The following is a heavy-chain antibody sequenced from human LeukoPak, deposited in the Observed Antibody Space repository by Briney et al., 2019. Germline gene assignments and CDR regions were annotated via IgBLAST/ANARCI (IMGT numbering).Heavy chain of an antibody. CDR3: ASDGIAGTLFDY. V-gene: IGHV4-59*08. CDR2: IYYSGST. CDR1: GGSISSYY. J-gene: IGHJ4*02. Sequence: SETLSLTCTVSGGSISSYYWSWIRQPPGKGLEWIGYIYYSGSTNYNPSLKSRVTISADTSKNQFSLKLSSVTAADTAVYYCASDGIAGTLFDYWGQGTLVTVSS. D-gene: IGHD1-20*01.